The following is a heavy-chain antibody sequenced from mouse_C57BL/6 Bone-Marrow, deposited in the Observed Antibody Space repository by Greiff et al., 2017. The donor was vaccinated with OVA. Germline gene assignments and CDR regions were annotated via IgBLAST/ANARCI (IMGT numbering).Heavy chain of an antibody. J-gene: IGHJ3*01. V-gene: IGHV5-4*03. Sequence: DVKLVESGGGLVKPGGSLKLSCAASGFTFSSYAMSWVRQTPEKRLEWVATISDGGSYTYYPDNVQGRFTNSRDNAKNNLYLQMSHLKSEDTAMYYCAIIYYYGSPWFAYWGQGTLVTVSA. CDR2: ISDGGSYT. CDR1: GFTFSSYA. CDR3: AIIYYYGSPWFAY. D-gene: IGHD1-1*01.